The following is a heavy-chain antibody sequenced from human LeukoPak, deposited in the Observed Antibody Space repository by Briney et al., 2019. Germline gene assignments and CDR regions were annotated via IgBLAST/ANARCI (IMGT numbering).Heavy chain of an antibody. D-gene: IGHD6-19*01. CDR3: ARGPGSSGWSQYFDY. CDR1: GFTFSSYG. Sequence: GGSLRLSCAASGFTFSSYGMHWVRQAPGKGLEYVSAISSNGGSTYYANSVKGRFTISRDNSKNTLYLQMGSLRAEDMAVYYCARGPGSSGWSQYFDYWGQGTLVTVSS. CDR2: ISSNGGST. J-gene: IGHJ4*02. V-gene: IGHV3-64*01.